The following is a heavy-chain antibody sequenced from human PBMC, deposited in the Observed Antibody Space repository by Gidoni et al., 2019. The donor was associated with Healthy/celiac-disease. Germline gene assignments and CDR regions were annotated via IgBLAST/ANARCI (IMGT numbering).Heavy chain of an antibody. V-gene: IGHV1-46*01. CDR3: ARSQWLDAFDI. CDR2: INPSGGST. J-gene: IGHJ3*02. Sequence: QVQLVQSGAEVKKPGASVKVSCKASGYTFTSSYMHWVRQAPGPGLEGMGIINPSGGSTSYAQKFQGRVTMTRDTSTSTVYMELSSLRSEDTAVYYCARSQWLDAFDIWGQGTMVTVSS. D-gene: IGHD6-19*01. CDR1: GYTFTSSY.